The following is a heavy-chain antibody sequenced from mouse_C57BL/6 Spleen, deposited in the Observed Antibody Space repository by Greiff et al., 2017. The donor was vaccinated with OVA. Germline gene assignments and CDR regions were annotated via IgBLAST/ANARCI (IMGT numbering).Heavy chain of an antibody. Sequence: EVQVVESGGGLVQPKGSLKLSCAASGFTFNTYAMHWVRQAPGKGLEWVARIRSKSSNYATYYADSVKDRFTISRDDSRSMLYLQMNNLKTEATALYCCVGGGYSDSPFAYWGQGTLVTVSA. CDR3: VGGGYSDSPFAY. V-gene: IGHV10-3*01. CDR1: GFTFNTYA. J-gene: IGHJ3*01. D-gene: IGHD2-12*01. CDR2: IRSKSSNYAT.